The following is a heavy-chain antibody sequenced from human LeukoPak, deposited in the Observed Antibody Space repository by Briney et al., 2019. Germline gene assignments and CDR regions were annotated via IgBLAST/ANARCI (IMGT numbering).Heavy chain of an antibody. CDR3: SHGAVDSFDI. Sequence: PGGSLRLSCAASGFTVSRNYMSWVRQAPGKGPEWVSVIYSGGSTYYADSVKGRFTISRDNSKNTLYLQMNSLRAEDTAVYYCSHGAVDSFDIWGQGTMVTVSS. CDR1: GFTVSRNY. V-gene: IGHV3-66*01. CDR2: IYSGGST. D-gene: IGHD4-17*01. J-gene: IGHJ3*02.